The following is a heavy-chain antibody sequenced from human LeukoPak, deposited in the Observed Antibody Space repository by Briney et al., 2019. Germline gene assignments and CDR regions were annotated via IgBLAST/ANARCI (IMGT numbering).Heavy chain of an antibody. J-gene: IGHJ4*02. Sequence: GASVKVSCKASGGTFSSYAISWVRQAPGQGLELMGGIIPIFGTANYAQKFQGRVTITADESTSTAYMELSSLRSEDTAVYYCASPGPGDGYNLDPYYFDYWGQGTLVTVSS. CDR3: ASPGPGDGYNLDPYYFDY. V-gene: IGHV1-69*13. CDR2: IIPIFGTA. CDR1: GGTFSSYA. D-gene: IGHD5-24*01.